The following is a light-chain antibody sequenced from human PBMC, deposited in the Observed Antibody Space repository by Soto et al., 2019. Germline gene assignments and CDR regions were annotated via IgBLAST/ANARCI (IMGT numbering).Light chain of an antibody. V-gene: IGLV2-14*01. CDR2: EVS. CDR3: SSYTSSSIDYV. Sequence: QSAPTQPASVSGSPGKSITISCTGTSSDVGGYNYVSWYQQHPGKAPKLMIYEVSNRPSGVSNRFSGSKSGNTASLTISGLQAEDEADYYCSSYTSSSIDYVFGTGTKLTVL. J-gene: IGLJ1*01. CDR1: SSDVGGYNY.